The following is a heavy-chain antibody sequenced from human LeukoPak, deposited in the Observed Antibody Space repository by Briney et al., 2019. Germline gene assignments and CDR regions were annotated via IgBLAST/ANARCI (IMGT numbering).Heavy chain of an antibody. V-gene: IGHV1-2*02. Sequence: ASLKVSCKASGYTFTGYYMHWVRQAPGQGLEWMGWINPNSGGTNYAQKFQGRVTMTRDTSISTHYMELSRLRSDDTAVYYCARKIAVAAYLYFQHWGQGTLVT. CDR1: GYTFTGYY. J-gene: IGHJ1*01. D-gene: IGHD6-19*01. CDR2: INPNSGGT. CDR3: ARKIAVAAYLYFQH.